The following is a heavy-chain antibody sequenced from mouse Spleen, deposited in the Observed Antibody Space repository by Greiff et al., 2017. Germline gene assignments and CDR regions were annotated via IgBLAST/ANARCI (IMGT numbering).Heavy chain of an antibody. V-gene: IGHV5-9-3*01. Sequence: EVKVEESGGGLVKPGGSLKLSCAASGFTFSSYAMSWVRQTPEKRLEWVATISSGGSYTYYPDSVKGRFTISRDNAKNTLYLQMSSLRSEDTAMYYCARHDGSSFYYAMDYWGQGTSVTVSS. J-gene: IGHJ4*01. CDR3: ARHDGSSFYYAMDY. CDR2: ISSGGSYT. D-gene: IGHD1-1*01. CDR1: GFTFSSYA.